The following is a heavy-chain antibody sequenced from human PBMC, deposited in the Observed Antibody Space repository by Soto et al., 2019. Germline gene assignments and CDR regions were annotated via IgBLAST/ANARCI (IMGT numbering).Heavy chain of an antibody. CDR2: ISGSGGSI. CDR1: GFNFRRYA. Sequence: GGSHRLSSTASGFNFRRYAMSSVRQAPGKGLEWVSVISGSGGSIYYADSVKGRFTISRDNSKNTLYLQMNSLRAEDPAVDYCPKVVALLGYCCSTIFYAVAYWGQGTLVTVSS. CDR3: PKVVALLGYCCSTIFYAVAY. D-gene: IGHD2-2*01. V-gene: IGHV3-23*01. J-gene: IGHJ4*02.